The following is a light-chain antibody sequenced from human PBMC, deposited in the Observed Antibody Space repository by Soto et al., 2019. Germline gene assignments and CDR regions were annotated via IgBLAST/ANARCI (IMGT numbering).Light chain of an antibody. CDR1: RDINTW. CDR2: AAS. CDR3: QEAHTVPFT. Sequence: DIQMTQSPSSVSASVGDRVTITCRASRDINTWLAWYQQKPGKAPKLLISAASSLQSGVPSRFSGSGSGTDFTLTISSLQPEDFATYYCQEAHTVPFTFGPGTEVDV. J-gene: IGKJ3*01. V-gene: IGKV1-12*01.